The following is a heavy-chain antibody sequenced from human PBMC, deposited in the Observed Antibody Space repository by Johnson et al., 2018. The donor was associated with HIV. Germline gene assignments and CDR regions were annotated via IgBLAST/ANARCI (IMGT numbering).Heavy chain of an antibody. CDR1: GFTFSDYY. D-gene: IGHD3-9*01. CDR2: ISSSGSSI. Sequence: QVKLVESGGGLVQPGGSLRLSCAASGFTFSDYYMSWIRQAPGKGLEWVSYISSSGSSIFYADSVKGRFTISRDNAKNSLYLQMNSLRAEDTAVYYCARAYYDIFTGRDDAFDIWGQGTMVTVSS. J-gene: IGHJ3*02. CDR3: ARAYYDIFTGRDDAFDI. V-gene: IGHV3-11*04.